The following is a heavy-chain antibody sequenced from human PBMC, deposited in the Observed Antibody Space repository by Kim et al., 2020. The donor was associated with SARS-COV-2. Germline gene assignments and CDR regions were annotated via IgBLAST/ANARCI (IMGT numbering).Heavy chain of an antibody. CDR3: ARDHPYYYDSSGYYPDY. V-gene: IGHV3-21*01. CDR2: ISSSSSYI. Sequence: GGSLRLSCAASGFTFSSYSMNWVRQAPGKGLEWVSSISSSSSYIYYADSVKGRFTISRDNAKNSLYLQMNSLRAEDTAVYYCARDHPYYYDSSGYYPDYWGQGTLVTVSS. J-gene: IGHJ4*02. CDR1: GFTFSSYS. D-gene: IGHD3-22*01.